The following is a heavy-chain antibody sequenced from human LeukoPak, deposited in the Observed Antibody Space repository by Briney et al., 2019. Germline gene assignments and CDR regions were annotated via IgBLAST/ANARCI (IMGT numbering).Heavy chain of an antibody. J-gene: IGHJ4*02. Sequence: GGSLRLSCTASGFSFSGHWRHWARQLPGKGLVWVSRISPTGSTTSYADSVKGRFTVSRDNAKNTLYLQVNNLRAEDTAVYYCARGPNSNWSGLDFWGQGTLLTVSS. CDR1: GFSFSGHW. CDR3: ARGPNSNWSGLDF. V-gene: IGHV3-74*01. D-gene: IGHD6-6*01. CDR2: ISPTGSTT.